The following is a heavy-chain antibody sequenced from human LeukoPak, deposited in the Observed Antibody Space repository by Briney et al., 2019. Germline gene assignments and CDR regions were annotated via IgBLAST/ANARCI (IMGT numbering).Heavy chain of an antibody. CDR1: GGSFSGYY. J-gene: IGHJ6*02. CDR3: AREYYYYGMDV. V-gene: IGHV4-34*01. CDR2: INHSGST. Sequence: SETLSLTCAVYGGSFSGYYWSWIRQPPGKGLEWIGEINHSGSTNYNPSLKSRVTISVDTSKNQFSLKLSSVTAADTAVYYCAREYYYYGMDVWGQGTTVTVSS.